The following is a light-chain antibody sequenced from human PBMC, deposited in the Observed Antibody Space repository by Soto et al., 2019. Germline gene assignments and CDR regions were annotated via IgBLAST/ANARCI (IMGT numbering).Light chain of an antibody. J-gene: IGKJ2*01. Sequence: EIVLTQSPGTLSLSPGERATLSCRASQSVSSSYLAWFQQKPGQAPRLLIYGASSRATGIPDRFSGSGSGTDFTLTISRLEPEDFAVFYCQHYASSPHTFGQGTKLEIK. CDR2: GAS. CDR3: QHYASSPHT. V-gene: IGKV3-20*01. CDR1: QSVSSSY.